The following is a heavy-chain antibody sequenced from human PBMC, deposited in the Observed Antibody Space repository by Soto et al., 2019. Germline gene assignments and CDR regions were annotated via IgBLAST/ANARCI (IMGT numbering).Heavy chain of an antibody. Sequence: GGSLRLSCAASGFTFSSYAMHWVRQAPGKGLEYVSAISSNGGSTYYANSVKGRFTISRDNSKNTLYLQMGSLRAEDMAVYYCARLFYDILTGPDVWGKGTTVTVSS. V-gene: IGHV3-64*01. D-gene: IGHD3-9*01. CDR3: ARLFYDILTGPDV. CDR1: GFTFSSYA. J-gene: IGHJ6*04. CDR2: ISSNGGST.